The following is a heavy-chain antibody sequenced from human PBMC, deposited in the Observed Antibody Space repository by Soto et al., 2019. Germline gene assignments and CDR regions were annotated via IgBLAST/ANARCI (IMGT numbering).Heavy chain of an antibody. V-gene: IGHV1-18*01. CDR1: GYTFTSYG. CDR3: ARVGEMYYDILTGYYTAIDY. D-gene: IGHD3-9*01. J-gene: IGHJ4*02. CDR2: ISAYNGNT. Sequence: ASVKVSCKASGYTFTSYGISWVRQAPGQGLEWMGWISAYNGNTNYAQKLQGRVTMTTDTSTSTAYMELRSLRSDDTAVYYCARVGEMYYDILTGYYTAIDYWGQGTLVTVSS.